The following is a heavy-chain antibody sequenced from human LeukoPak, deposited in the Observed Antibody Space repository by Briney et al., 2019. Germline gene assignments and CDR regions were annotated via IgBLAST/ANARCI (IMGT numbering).Heavy chain of an antibody. CDR2: ISVYNGNT. CDR3: ATSIAVAAAFDY. Sequence: ASVKVSCKASGYTFSSYGISWVRQAPGQGLEWMGWISVYNGNTNYAQKLQGRVTMTTDTSTNTAYMELRSLRSDDTAVYYRATSIAVAAAFDYWGQGTLVTVSS. D-gene: IGHD6-19*01. V-gene: IGHV1-18*01. J-gene: IGHJ4*02. CDR1: GYTFSSYG.